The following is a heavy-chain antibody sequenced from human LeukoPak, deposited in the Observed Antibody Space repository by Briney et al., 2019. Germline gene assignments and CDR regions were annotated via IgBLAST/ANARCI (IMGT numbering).Heavy chain of an antibody. V-gene: IGHV4-39*01. Sequence: SETLSLTCTVSGGSISSSTYYWGWIRQSPGKGLEWIGSVHYSGGSYYSPSLKSRVTMSVDTSKNQFSLKLSSVTAADTAVYYCATYYGDPTPWFDYWGQGTLVTVSS. CDR2: VHYSGGS. CDR1: GGSISSSTYY. D-gene: IGHD4-17*01. J-gene: IGHJ4*02. CDR3: ATYYGDPTPWFDY.